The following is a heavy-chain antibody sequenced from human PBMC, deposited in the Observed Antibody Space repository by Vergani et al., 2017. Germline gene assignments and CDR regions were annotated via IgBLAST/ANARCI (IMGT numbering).Heavy chain of an antibody. J-gene: IGHJ4*02. CDR1: GGSTSSYY. Sequence: QVQLQQSGPGLVKPSETLSLTCTVSGGSTSSYYWSWIRQPPGKGLEWIGYIYYSGSTNYNPSLKSRVTISLDTSKSQFSLKLSSVTAADTAVYYCARGRYSSGWYFWGQGTLVTVSS. D-gene: IGHD6-19*01. V-gene: IGHV4-59*01. CDR2: IYYSGST. CDR3: ARGRYSSGWYF.